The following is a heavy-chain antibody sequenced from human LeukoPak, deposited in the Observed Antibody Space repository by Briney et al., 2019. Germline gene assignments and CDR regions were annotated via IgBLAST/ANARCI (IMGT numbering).Heavy chain of an antibody. Sequence: SETLSLTCAVYGGSFSGYYWSWIRQPPGKGLEWIGEINHSGSTNYNPSLKSRVTISVGTSKNQFSLKLSSVTAADTAVYYCARSVFDSSGWYGGSWFDPWGQGTLVTVSS. CDR1: GGSFSGYY. CDR3: ARSVFDSSGWYGGSWFDP. CDR2: INHSGST. V-gene: IGHV4-34*01. J-gene: IGHJ5*02. D-gene: IGHD6-19*01.